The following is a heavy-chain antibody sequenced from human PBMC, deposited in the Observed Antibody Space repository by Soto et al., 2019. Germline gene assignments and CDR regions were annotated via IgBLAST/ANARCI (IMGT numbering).Heavy chain of an antibody. CDR1: GITISNYP. J-gene: IGHJ1*01. D-gene: IGHD3-22*01. Sequence: EVQLLESGGGLVQPGGSLRLSCAASGITISNYPMSWVRQAPGKGLDWVSGISGSGDRTYYADSAKGRFTISKDISRNSLSLQLDSLGVEDTAVYFCVKGDGGYPSTVQHWGQGTMVTVSS. CDR3: VKGDGGYPSTVQH. V-gene: IGHV3-23*01. CDR2: ISGSGDRT.